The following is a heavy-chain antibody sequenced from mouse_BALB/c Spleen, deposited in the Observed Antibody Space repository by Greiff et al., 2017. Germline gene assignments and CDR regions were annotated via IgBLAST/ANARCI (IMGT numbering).Heavy chain of an antibody. D-gene: IGHD1-1*01. CDR3: ARYYGSSYDYAMDY. CDR2: ISYSGST. CDR1: GYSITSDYA. Sequence: EVKLLESGPGLVKPSQSLSLTCTVTGYSITSDYAWNWIRQFPGNKLEWMGYISYSGSTSYNPSLKSRISITRDTSKNQFFLQLNSVTTEDTATYYCARYYGSSYDYAMDYWGQGTSVTVSS. V-gene: IGHV3-2*02. J-gene: IGHJ4*01.